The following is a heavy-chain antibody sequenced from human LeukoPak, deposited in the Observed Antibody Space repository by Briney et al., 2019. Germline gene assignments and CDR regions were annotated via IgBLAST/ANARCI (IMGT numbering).Heavy chain of an antibody. J-gene: IGHJ4*02. Sequence: PGGSLRLSCVASGFTFGKYWMSWVRQAPGKGLECVASTNEAGGDKLYVDSVKGRFTISRDNSKNSLSLQMSSLTAEDTAIYYCAIATTGRGAFGSWGQGTLVSVSS. CDR1: GFTFGKYW. V-gene: IGHV3-7*01. CDR2: TNEAGGDK. D-gene: IGHD1-1*01. CDR3: AIATTGRGAFGS.